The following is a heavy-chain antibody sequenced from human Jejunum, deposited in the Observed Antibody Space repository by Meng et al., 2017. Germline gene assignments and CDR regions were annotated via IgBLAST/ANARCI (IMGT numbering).Heavy chain of an antibody. D-gene: IGHD2-15*01. CDR1: GFSMSHMGYH. V-gene: IGHV4-39*01. Sequence: QLQLQESGPGRVKPSETLSLTCSVSGFSMSHMGYHWGWIRQTPGKGLEWIGSIYSGGSTKYNPSLKSRVTVSLDTSKKQFSLHLNSLTAADTAVYFCARQLNVWDSAGTYGGDFDFWGQGTLVTVSS. J-gene: IGHJ4*02. CDR3: ARQLNVWDSAGTYGGDFDF. CDR2: IYSGGST.